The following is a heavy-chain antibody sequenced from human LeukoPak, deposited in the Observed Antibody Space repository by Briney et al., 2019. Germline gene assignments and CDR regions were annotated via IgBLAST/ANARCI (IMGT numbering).Heavy chain of an antibody. Sequence: GGSLRLSCAASRFTFSSYSMNWVRQAPGKGLEWVSSISTTGTYTYYSESVRGRFTISRDNAKNSLFLQMNSLRAEDTAVYYCARDDEHFGEFFDYWGQGILVTVSS. V-gene: IGHV3-21*01. D-gene: IGHD3-10*01. CDR1: RFTFSSYS. CDR3: ARDDEHFGEFFDY. CDR2: ISTTGTYT. J-gene: IGHJ4*02.